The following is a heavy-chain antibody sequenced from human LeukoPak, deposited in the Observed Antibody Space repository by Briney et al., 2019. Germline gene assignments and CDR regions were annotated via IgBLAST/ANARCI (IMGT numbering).Heavy chain of an antibody. CDR1: GFTFSNYW. V-gene: IGHV3-74*01. CDR3: ARDLGQYYDTSDNWFDP. J-gene: IGHJ5*02. D-gene: IGHD3-22*01. CDR2: INSDGINT. Sequence: GGSLRLSCAASGFTFSNYWMHWVRQAPGKGLVWVSRINSDGINTSYADSVKGRFTISRDNAKNTLNLQMNSLRAEDTAVYYCARDLGQYYDTSDNWFDPWGQGALVTVSS.